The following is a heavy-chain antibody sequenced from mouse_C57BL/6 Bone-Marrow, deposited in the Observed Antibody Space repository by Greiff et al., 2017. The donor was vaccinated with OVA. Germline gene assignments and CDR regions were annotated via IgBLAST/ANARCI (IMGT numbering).Heavy chain of an antibody. CDR3: ARRPYGWAY. V-gene: IGHV1-81*01. CDR1: GYTFTSYG. Sequence: QVQLKESGAELARPGASVKLSCKASGYTFTSYGISWVKQRTGQGLEWIGEIYPRSGNTYYNEKFKGKATLTADKSSSTAYMELRSLTSEDSAVYFCARRPYGWAYWGQGTLVTVSA. D-gene: IGHD2-2*01. CDR2: IYPRSGNT. J-gene: IGHJ3*01.